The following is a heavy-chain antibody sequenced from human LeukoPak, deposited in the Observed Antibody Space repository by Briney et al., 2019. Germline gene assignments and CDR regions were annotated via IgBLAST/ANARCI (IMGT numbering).Heavy chain of an antibody. CDR2: IRYDGSNE. V-gene: IGHV3-30*02. D-gene: IGHD3-22*01. CDR3: VKDCQLYDSSGYSIVPPPY. Sequence: GGSLRLSCAASGFPFSSYGMSWVRQAPGKGLEWVAFIRYDGSNEYYADSVKGRFTISRDNSRNTVYLHMNSLRADDTAVYFCVKDCQLYDSSGYSIVPPPYWGQGSLVTVSS. J-gene: IGHJ4*02. CDR1: GFPFSSYG.